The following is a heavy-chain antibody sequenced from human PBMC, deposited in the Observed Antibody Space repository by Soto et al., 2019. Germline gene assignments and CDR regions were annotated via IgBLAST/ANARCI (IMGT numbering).Heavy chain of an antibody. CDR3: ARVARTGHVFWFDP. D-gene: IGHD1-1*01. V-gene: IGHV1-69*02. CDR2: IIPILGIA. CDR1: GGTCSSYT. J-gene: IGHJ5*02. Sequence: ASVKVSCKASGGTCSSYTISWVRQAPGQGLEWMGRIIPILGIANYAQKFQGRVTITADKSTSTAYMELSSLRSEDTAVYYCARVARTGHVFWFDPWGQGTLVTVSS.